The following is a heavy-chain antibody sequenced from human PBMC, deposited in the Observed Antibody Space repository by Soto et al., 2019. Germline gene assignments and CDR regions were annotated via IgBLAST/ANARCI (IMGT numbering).Heavy chain of an antibody. CDR1: GGSISSGGYY. Sequence: QVQLQESGPGLVKPSHTLSLTCTVSGGSISSGGYYWSWIRQHPGKCLEWIGYIYYSGRTYYNPSLKSRVTISVDTSKNQSSLKLSSVTAADTAVYYCARRSRQYQLLYRGVFDPWGQGTLVTVSS. J-gene: IGHJ5*02. CDR3: ARRSRQYQLLYRGVFDP. CDR2: IYYSGRT. V-gene: IGHV4-31*03. D-gene: IGHD2-2*01.